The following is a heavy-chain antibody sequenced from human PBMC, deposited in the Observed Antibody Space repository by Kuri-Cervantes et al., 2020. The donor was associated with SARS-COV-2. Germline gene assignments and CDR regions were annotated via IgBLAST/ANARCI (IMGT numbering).Heavy chain of an antibody. D-gene: IGHD3-22*01. J-gene: IGHJ4*02. CDR3: ARRYYYDSSGYRPKDYYFDY. V-gene: IGHV5-10-1*01. Sequence: KVSCKGSGYSFTSYWISWVRQMPGKGLEWMGRIDPSDSYTNYSPSFQGHVTISADKSISTAYLQWSSLKASDTAMYYCARRYYYDSSGYRPKDYYFDYWGQGTLVTVSS. CDR1: GYSFTSYW. CDR2: IDPSDSYT.